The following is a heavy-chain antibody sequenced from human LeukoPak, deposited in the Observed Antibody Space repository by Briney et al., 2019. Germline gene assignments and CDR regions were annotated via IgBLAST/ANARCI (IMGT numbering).Heavy chain of an antibody. J-gene: IGHJ4*02. Sequence: SETLSLTCTVSGGSVSSSYWSWIRQPPGKGLEWIGYIFYNGGTQYSPSLSSRVTISVDTSKNQFSLKLSSVTAADTAVYYCARVYSSAWYLDYWGQGTLVTVSP. CDR3: ARVYSSAWYLDY. CDR2: IFYNGGT. D-gene: IGHD6-19*01. CDR1: GGSVSSSY. V-gene: IGHV4-59*02.